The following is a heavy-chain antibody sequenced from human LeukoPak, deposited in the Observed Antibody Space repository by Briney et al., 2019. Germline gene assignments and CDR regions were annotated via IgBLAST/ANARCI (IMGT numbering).Heavy chain of an antibody. CDR3: ASDHPSGVFDY. CDR2: ISAYNGNT. D-gene: IGHD6-25*01. CDR1: GYTLTSYG. V-gene: IGHV1-18*01. J-gene: IGHJ4*02. Sequence: GASVKVSCKASGYTLTSYGISWVRQAPGQGLEWMGWISAYNGNTNYAQKLQGRVTMTTDTSTSTAYMELRSLRSDDTAVYYCASDHPSGVFDYWGQGTLVTVSS.